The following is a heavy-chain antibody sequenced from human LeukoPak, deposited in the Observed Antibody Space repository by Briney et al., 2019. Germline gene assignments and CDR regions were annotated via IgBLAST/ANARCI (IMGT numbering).Heavy chain of an antibody. CDR2: ISSSGSTT. CDR1: GFTFSTYE. D-gene: IGHD6-13*01. J-gene: IGHJ4*02. CDR3: ARVSGYSSSWFFDY. Sequence: GGSLRLSCAASGFTFSTYEMNWVRQAPGKGLEWVSHISSSGSTTYYADSVKGRFTISRDNAKNSLYLQMNSLRAEDTAVYYCARVSGYSSSWFFDYWGQGTLVTVSS. V-gene: IGHV3-48*03.